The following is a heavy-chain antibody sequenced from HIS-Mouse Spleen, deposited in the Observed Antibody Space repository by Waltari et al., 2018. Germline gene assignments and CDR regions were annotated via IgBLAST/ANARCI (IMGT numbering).Heavy chain of an antibody. CDR2: LTHSGST. Sequence: QVQLQQWGAGLLKPSETLSLTCAVYGGSFSGYYWSWIRQPPGKGLEWIGELTHSGSTNYNPSLKSRVTISVDTSKNQFSLKLSSVTAADTAVYYCARGSIAARLYYWGQGTLVTVSS. CDR1: GGSFSGYY. D-gene: IGHD6-6*01. V-gene: IGHV4-34*01. CDR3: ARGSIAARLYY. J-gene: IGHJ4*02.